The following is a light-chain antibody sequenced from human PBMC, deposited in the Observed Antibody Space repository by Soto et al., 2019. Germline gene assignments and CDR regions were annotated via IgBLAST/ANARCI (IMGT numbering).Light chain of an antibody. CDR3: QSYDTSLSVV. Sequence: QSVLTQPPSVSGAPGQRVTISCTGSSSNIGAGYDVHWYQQLPQTAPKLLIYGNNNRPSGVPVRFSGSKSGTSASLAITGLQAEDEADYYCQSYDTSLSVVFGGGTKLTVL. V-gene: IGLV1-40*01. J-gene: IGLJ2*01. CDR2: GNN. CDR1: SSNIGAGYD.